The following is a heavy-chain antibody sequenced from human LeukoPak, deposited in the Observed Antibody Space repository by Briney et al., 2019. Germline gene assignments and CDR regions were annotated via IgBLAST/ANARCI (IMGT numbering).Heavy chain of an antibody. CDR2: INDDGRTT. D-gene: IGHD3-22*01. CDR3: ARDPGYYDSSGYYEDY. J-gene: IGHJ4*02. CDR1: GFTFSYYW. V-gene: IGHV3-74*03. Sequence: GGSLRLSCAASGFTFSYYWMHWVRQAPGEGLVWVSRINDDGRTTTYADSVKGRITISRDNAKNTLYLQMSSLRVEDTAVYYCARDPGYYDSSGYYEDYWGQGTLVTVSS.